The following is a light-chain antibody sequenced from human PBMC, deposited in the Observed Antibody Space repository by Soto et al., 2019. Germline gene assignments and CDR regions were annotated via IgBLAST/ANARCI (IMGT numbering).Light chain of an antibody. CDR2: GAS. Sequence: IVLTESPGTLSLSPGERATLSYRASQSVSSPYLAWYQHKPGHAPTLLTDGASSKPTGIPEMFSGSGSATDFTLTISRLELEDFAVYYCQQNGSLYTFGKGTKVDIK. CDR1: QSVSSPY. V-gene: IGKV3-20*01. CDR3: QQNGSLYT. J-gene: IGKJ2*01.